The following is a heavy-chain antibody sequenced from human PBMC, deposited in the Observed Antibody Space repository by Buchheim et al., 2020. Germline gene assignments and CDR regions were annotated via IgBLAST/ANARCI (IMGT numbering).Heavy chain of an antibody. CDR1: GGTFSSYT. D-gene: IGHD2-2*02. Sequence: QVQLVRSGAEVKKPGSSVKVSCKASGGTFSSYTISWVRQAPGQGLEWMGRIIPILGIANYAQKFQGRVTITADKSTSTAYMELSSLRSEDTAVYYCASAQGDIVVVPAAILARGHGMDVWGQGTT. CDR2: IIPILGIA. J-gene: IGHJ6*02. CDR3: ASAQGDIVVVPAAILARGHGMDV. V-gene: IGHV1-69*02.